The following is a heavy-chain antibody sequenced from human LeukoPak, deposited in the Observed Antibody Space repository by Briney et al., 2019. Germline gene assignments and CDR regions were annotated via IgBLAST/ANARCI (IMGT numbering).Heavy chain of an antibody. Sequence: SETLSLTCTVSGDSISGSNYHWGWIRQPPGKGLEWLGTVHHTGRAFYNPSLRGRTTVSVDTSKNQFSLKLTSVTAADTAVYYCATDGAGFDTWGQGVLVTVSS. CDR3: ATDGAGFDT. CDR2: VHHTGRA. J-gene: IGHJ5*02. CDR1: GDSISGSNYH. V-gene: IGHV4-39*07.